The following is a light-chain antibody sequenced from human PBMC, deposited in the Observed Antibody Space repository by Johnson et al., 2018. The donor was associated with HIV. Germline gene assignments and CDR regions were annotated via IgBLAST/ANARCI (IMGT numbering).Light chain of an antibody. V-gene: IGLV1-51*01. CDR1: SSNIGNNY. J-gene: IGLJ1*01. Sequence: QSILTQPPSVSAAPGQKVTISCSGSSSNIGNNYVSWYQQLPGTAPKLVIYDNNKRPSGIPDRFSGSKSGTSTTLGITGLPTGDEADYYCGTWDSSLNSYVFGTGTKVSVL. CDR2: DNN. CDR3: GTWDSSLNSYV.